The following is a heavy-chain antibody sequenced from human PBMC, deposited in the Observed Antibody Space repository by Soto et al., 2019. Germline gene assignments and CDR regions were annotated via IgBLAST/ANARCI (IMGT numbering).Heavy chain of an antibody. Sequence: EVQLLESGGGLVQPGGSLRLSCAASGFTFSSYAMSWVRQAPGKGLEWVSAISGSGGSTYYADSVKGRFTISRDNSKNTLYPQMNSLRAEDTAVYYCAKDAGYSSGWYTDDAFDIWGQGTMVTVSS. V-gene: IGHV3-23*01. CDR3: AKDAGYSSGWYTDDAFDI. CDR1: GFTFSSYA. D-gene: IGHD6-19*01. J-gene: IGHJ3*02. CDR2: ISGSGGST.